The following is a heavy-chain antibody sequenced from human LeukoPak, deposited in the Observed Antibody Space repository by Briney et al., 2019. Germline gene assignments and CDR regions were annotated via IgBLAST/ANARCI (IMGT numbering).Heavy chain of an antibody. CDR1: GYTFTSYA. Sequence: ASMKVSCKASGYTFTSYAMNWVRQAPGQGLEWMGWINTNTGNPTYAQGFTGRFVFSLDTSVSTAYLQISSLKAEDTAVYYCASPAYGGGFVFDYWGQGTLVTVSS. V-gene: IGHV7-4-1*02. D-gene: IGHD4-23*01. CDR3: ASPAYGGGFVFDY. CDR2: INTNTGNP. J-gene: IGHJ4*02.